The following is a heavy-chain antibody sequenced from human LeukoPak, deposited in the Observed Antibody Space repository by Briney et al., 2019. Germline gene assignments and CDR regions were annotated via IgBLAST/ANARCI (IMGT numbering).Heavy chain of an antibody. V-gene: IGHV4-34*01. CDR2: INHSGST. CDR1: GGSISSYY. CDR3: ARRGLMRVRGVITYYFDY. D-gene: IGHD3-10*01. J-gene: IGHJ4*02. Sequence: KPSETLSLTCTVSGGSISSYYWSWIRQPPGKGLEWIGEINHSGSTNYNPSLKSRVTISVDTSKNQFSLKLSSVTAADTAVYYCARRGLMRVRGVITYYFDYWGQGTLVTVSS.